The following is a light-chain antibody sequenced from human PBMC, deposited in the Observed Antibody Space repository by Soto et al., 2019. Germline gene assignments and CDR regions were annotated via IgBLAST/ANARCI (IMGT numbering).Light chain of an antibody. CDR2: RNN. Sequence: QSVLPQPPSGSGTPGQRVTISCSGSSSNIGSNYVYWYQQLPGTAPKLLIYRNNQRPSGVPDRFSGSKSGTSASLAISGLRSEDEADYYCAAWDDSLSGPKVFGGGTQLTVL. V-gene: IGLV1-47*01. J-gene: IGLJ3*02. CDR1: SSNIGSNY. CDR3: AAWDDSLSGPKV.